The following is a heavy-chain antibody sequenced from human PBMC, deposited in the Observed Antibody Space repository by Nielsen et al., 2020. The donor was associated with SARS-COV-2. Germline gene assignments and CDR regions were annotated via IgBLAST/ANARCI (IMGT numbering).Heavy chain of an antibody. CDR3: AHSRLFTLIYYDSGRVPTPYYFDY. V-gene: IGHV2-5*01. CDR1: GFSLSTSGVG. D-gene: IGHD3-22*01. J-gene: IGHJ4*02. CDR2: IYWNDDK. Sequence: SGPTLVKPTQTLTLTCTFSGFSLSTSGVGVGWIRQPPGKALEWLALIYWNDDKRYSPSLKSRLTITKDTSKNQVVLTMTNMDPVDTATYYCAHSRLFTLIYYDSGRVPTPYYFDYWGQGTLVTVSS.